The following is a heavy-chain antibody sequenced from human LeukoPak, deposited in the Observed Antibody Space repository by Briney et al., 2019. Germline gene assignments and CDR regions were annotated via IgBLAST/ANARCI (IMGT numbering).Heavy chain of an antibody. V-gene: IGHV3-7*01. D-gene: IGHD3-10*02. J-gene: IGHJ4*02. Sequence: PGGSLRLSCVASRFTFSSYWMSWVRQAPGKGLEWVANIKQDGSEKQYVDSVKGRFTISRDNSKNTLYLQMNSLRAEDTAVYYCAKNVSRVYWGQGTLVTVSS. CDR2: IKQDGSEK. CDR3: AKNVSRVY. CDR1: RFTFSSYW.